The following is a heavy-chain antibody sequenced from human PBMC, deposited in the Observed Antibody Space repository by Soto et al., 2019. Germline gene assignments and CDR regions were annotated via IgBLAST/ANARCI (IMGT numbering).Heavy chain of an antibody. V-gene: IGHV3-23*01. D-gene: IGHD3-10*02. CDR3: AKDQLYIRGVIHNWFDP. CDR2: ISGSGGST. Sequence: EVQLLESGGGLIQPGGSLRLSCAASGLTFSSYAMSWVRQAPGKGLEWVSAISGSGGSTYYADSVKGRFTISRDNSKNTLYLQMTSLRAEDTVVYYCAKDQLYIRGVIHNWFDPWGQGTLVTVSS. J-gene: IGHJ5*02. CDR1: GLTFSSYA.